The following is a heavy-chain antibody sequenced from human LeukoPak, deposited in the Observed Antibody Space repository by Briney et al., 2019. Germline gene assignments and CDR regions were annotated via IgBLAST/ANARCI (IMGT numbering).Heavy chain of an antibody. J-gene: IGHJ4*02. CDR1: GFTFSSYT. CDR3: ATLSSGVFDY. V-gene: IGHV3-30*04. Sequence: GRSLRLSCAASGFTFSSYTMHWVRQAPGKGLEWVAVISYDGSNEHCADSVKGRFTISRDNSKNRLDLQMNSLRVGDTAVYYCATLSSGVFDYWGQGTLVTVSS. D-gene: IGHD6-19*01. CDR2: ISYDGSNE.